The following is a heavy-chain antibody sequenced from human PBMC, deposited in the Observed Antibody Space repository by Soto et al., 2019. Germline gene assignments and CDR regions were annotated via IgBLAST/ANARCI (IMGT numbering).Heavy chain of an antibody. J-gene: IGHJ4*02. V-gene: IGHV1-2*04. Sequence: QVQLVQSGADLKKPGASVKVSCKASGYTFTEYYMHWVLHAPGQGLEWMGWINPNNGGTSYAQKFEGWVTMTRDTSISTAYMEVRRLTSDDTAVYYCASGSPTTTPFHYSGQGTLVTVSS. CDR1: GYTFTEYY. CDR2: INPNNGGT. D-gene: IGHD1-1*01. CDR3: ASGSPTTTPFHY.